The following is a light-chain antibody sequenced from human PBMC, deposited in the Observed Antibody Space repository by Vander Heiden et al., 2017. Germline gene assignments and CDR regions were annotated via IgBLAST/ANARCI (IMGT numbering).Light chain of an antibody. V-gene: IGLV1-44*01. Sequence: QSVLTQPPSVSGTPGQRVSISCSGSRSNIGADAVNWYQQLPGTAPKLLIHGDNQRPSGVPDRFSGSKSGTSAALAISGLQSEEEADYYCAAWYAGLNGYVFGTGTKVTVL. J-gene: IGLJ1*01. CDR1: RSNIGADA. CDR2: GDN. CDR3: AAWYAGLNGYV.